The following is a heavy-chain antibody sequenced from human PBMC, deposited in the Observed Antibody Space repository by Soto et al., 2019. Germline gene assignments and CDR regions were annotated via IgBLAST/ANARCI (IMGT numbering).Heavy chain of an antibody. D-gene: IGHD2-15*01. CDR3: AVPRPGGRSYYGMDV. CDR1: GFTFSSYS. Sequence: GGSLRLSCAASGFTFSSYSMNWVRQAPGKGLEWVSSISSSSSYIYYADSVKGRFTISRDNAKNSLYLQMNSLRAEDTAVYYCAVPRPGGRSYYGMDVWGQGTTVTVSS. CDR2: ISSSSSYI. V-gene: IGHV3-21*01. J-gene: IGHJ6*02.